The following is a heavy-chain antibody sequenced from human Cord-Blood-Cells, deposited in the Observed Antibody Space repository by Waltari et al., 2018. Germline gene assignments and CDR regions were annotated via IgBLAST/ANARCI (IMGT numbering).Heavy chain of an antibody. V-gene: IGHV5-51*01. D-gene: IGHD3-10*01. J-gene: IGHJ2*01. CDR2: IFPGDADT. CDR3: ARHGRLGSSYWYFDL. Sequence: EVQLVQSGAEVKKPGESLKISCKGSGYSFTSYWIGWVRQMPGKGLEWMGIIFPGDADTRYRPSFQGQVTISADKSISTAYLQWSSLKASDTAMYYCARHGRLGSSYWYFDLWGRGTLVTVSS. CDR1: GYSFTSYW.